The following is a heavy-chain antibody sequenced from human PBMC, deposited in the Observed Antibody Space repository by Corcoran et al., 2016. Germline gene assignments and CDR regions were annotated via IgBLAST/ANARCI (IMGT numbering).Heavy chain of an antibody. Sequence: EVQLVESGGGLVKPGGSLRLSCAASGFTFSNAWMNWVRQAPGKGLEWVGRIKSKTDGGTTDYAAPVKGRFTISRDDSKNTLYLQMNSLKTEDTAVYYCTTDDPWSITGTIGYYYYGMDVWGQGTTVTVAS. V-gene: IGHV3-15*07. CDR2: IKSKTDGGTT. CDR1: GFTFSNAW. J-gene: IGHJ6*02. D-gene: IGHD1-7*01. CDR3: TTDDPWSITGTIGYYYYGMDV.